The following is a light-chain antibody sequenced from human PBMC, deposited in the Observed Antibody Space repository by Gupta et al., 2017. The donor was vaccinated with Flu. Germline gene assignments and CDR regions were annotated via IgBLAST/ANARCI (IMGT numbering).Light chain of an antibody. Sequence: QSVLTQPPSASGTPCQRVTISCSGSSSNIGSNTVNWYQQLPGTAPKLLIYSNNQRPSGVPDRCSGSKSGTSASLAISGRQSEDEADYYCAAWDDSLNGLWVFGGGTKLTVL. CDR3: AAWDDSLNGLWV. CDR1: SSNIGSNT. J-gene: IGLJ3*02. CDR2: SNN. V-gene: IGLV1-44*01.